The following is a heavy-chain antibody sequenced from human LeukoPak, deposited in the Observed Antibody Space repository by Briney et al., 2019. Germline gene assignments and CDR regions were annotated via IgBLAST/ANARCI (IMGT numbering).Heavy chain of an antibody. Sequence: ASVKVSCKASGYTFTNYDINWMRQATGQGLEWMGWMSPKSGKTGYAQNFQGRVTMTRDTSTNTAYMELSSLRSDDTAVYYCARRRGKWDVNWFDPWGPGTLVTVSS. D-gene: IGHD1-26*01. CDR3: ARRRGKWDVNWFDP. V-gene: IGHV1-8*01. J-gene: IGHJ5*02. CDR1: GYTFTNYD. CDR2: MSPKSGKT.